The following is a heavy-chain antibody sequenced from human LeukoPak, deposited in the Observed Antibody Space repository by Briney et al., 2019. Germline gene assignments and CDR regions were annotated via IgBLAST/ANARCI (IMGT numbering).Heavy chain of an antibody. CDR3: ARDGSRFVTMNWFDP. CDR2: IYYSGST. V-gene: IGHV4-61*08. J-gene: IGHJ5*02. Sequence: SETLSLTCAVSGGSISSGGYSWSWIRQPPGKGLEWIGYIYYSGSTNYNPSLKSRVTISVDTSKNQFSLKLNSVTAADTAMYYCARDGSRFVTMNWFDPWGQGTLVTVSS. CDR1: GGSISSGGYS. D-gene: IGHD3-10*01.